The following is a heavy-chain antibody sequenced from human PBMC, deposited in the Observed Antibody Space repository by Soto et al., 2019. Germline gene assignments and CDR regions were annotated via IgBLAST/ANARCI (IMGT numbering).Heavy chain of an antibody. CDR2: ISRSSTYI. Sequence: PGGSLRLSCVVSGFPFSTSNMNWVRQAPGKGLEWVSFISRSSTYIYYADSVKGRFTISRDDAENSLFLQMNSLRADDTAVYYCARGVLPSSSTSWIDLWGQGTLVTGSS. J-gene: IGHJ5*02. CDR1: GFPFSTSN. CDR3: ARGVLPSSSTSWIDL. V-gene: IGHV3-21*01. D-gene: IGHD3-16*01.